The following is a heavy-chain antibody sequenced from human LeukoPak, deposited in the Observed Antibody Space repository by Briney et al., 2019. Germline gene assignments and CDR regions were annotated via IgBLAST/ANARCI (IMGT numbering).Heavy chain of an antibody. D-gene: IGHD6-13*01. V-gene: IGHV3-23*01. CDR2: ISGSGDST. CDR3: AKTRPLDSSSWSHGDY. CDR1: GLTFRNYG. J-gene: IGHJ4*02. Sequence: SGGSLRLSCAASGLTFRNYGMSWVRQAPGKGLEWVSAISGSGDSTYYGDSVKGRFTISRDNSKNTLYLQMNSLRAEDTAVYYCAKTRPLDSSSWSHGDYWGQGTLVTVSS.